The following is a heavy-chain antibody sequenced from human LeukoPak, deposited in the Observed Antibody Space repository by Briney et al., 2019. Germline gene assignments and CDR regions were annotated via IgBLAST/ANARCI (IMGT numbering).Heavy chain of an antibody. CDR1: GFTFSLYS. CDR3: AREAYSSSWYVDS. CDR2: IISSGNTV. Sequence: PGGSLRLSCAASGFTFSLYSMNWIRQAPGKGLEWISYIISSGNTVYYADSVKGRFTISRDNAMNSLYLQMNSLRAEDTAMYYCAREAYSSSWYVDSWGQGTLVTVSP. V-gene: IGHV3-11*01. D-gene: IGHD6-13*01. J-gene: IGHJ4*02.